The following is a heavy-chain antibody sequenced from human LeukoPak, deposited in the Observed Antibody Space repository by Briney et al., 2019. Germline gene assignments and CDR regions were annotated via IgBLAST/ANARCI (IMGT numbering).Heavy chain of an antibody. D-gene: IGHD3-9*01. CDR1: GGSFSGYY. Sequence: PSETLSLTCAVYGGSFSGYYWSWIRQPPGKGLEWIGEINHSGSTNYNPSLKSRVTISVDTSKNQFSLKLSSVTAADTAVYYCARVQYYDILTGYLDYWGQGTLVTVSS. J-gene: IGHJ4*02. V-gene: IGHV4-34*01. CDR3: ARVQYYDILTGYLDY. CDR2: INHSGST.